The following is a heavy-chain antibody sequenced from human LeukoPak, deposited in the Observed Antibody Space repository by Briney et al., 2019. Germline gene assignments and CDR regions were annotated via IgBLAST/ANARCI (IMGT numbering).Heavy chain of an antibody. D-gene: IGHD3-22*01. CDR2: ISGSGGST. CDR3: AKDQTHDYYDSSGPSDY. CDR1: GFTFSSYA. V-gene: IGHV3-23*01. Sequence: GGSLRLSCAASGFTFSSYAMSWVRQAPGKGLEWVSAISGSGGSTYYADSVKGRFTISRDNSKNTLYLQMNSLRAEDTAVYYCAKDQTHDYYDSSGPSDYWGQGTLVTVSS. J-gene: IGHJ4*02.